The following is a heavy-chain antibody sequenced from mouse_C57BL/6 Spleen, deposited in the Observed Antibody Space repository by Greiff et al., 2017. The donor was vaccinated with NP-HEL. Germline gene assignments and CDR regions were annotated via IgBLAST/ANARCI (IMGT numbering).Heavy chain of an antibody. CDR1: GYTFTSYW. J-gene: IGHJ3*01. D-gene: IGHD3-2*02. V-gene: IGHV1-64*01. CDR2: IHPNSGST. CDR3: ARREDSSGPFAY. Sequence: QVQLQQPGAELVKPGASVKLSCKASGYTFTSYWMHWVKQRPGQGLEWIGMIHPNSGSTNYNEKFKSKATLTVDKSSSTAYMQLSSLTSEDSAVYYCARREDSSGPFAYWGQGTLVTVSA.